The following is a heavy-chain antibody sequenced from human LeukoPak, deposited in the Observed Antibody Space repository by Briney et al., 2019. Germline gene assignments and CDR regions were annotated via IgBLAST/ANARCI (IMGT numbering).Heavy chain of an antibody. CDR3: ARAPTGGQLPIFAYYFDY. Sequence: GGSLRLSCAASGFTFSSYAMHWVRQAPGKGLEWVAVISYDGSNKYYADSVKGRLTISRDNSKNTLYLQMNSLRAEDTAVYYCARAPTGGQLPIFAYYFDYWGQGTLVTVSS. J-gene: IGHJ4*02. V-gene: IGHV3-30*04. D-gene: IGHD2-2*01. CDR2: ISYDGSNK. CDR1: GFTFSSYA.